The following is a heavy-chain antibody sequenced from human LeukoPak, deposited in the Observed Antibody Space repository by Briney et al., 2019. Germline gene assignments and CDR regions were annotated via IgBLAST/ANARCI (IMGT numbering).Heavy chain of an antibody. Sequence: SETLSLTCTVSGGSMSSYYWSWIRQPPGKGLEWIGYTYYSGNTNYNPSLKSRVTISVDTSKNQFSLKVSSVTAADTAVYYCARVFHDSSGYPSDYWGQGTLVTVSS. CDR2: TYYSGNT. CDR3: ARVFHDSSGYPSDY. V-gene: IGHV4-59*01. CDR1: GGSMSSYY. J-gene: IGHJ4*02. D-gene: IGHD3-22*01.